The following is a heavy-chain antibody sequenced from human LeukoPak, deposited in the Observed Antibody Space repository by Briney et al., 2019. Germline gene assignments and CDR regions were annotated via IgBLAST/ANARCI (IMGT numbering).Heavy chain of an antibody. CDR3: ARVNDYDGQGFFDY. CDR2: ISAYNGNT. V-gene: IGHV1-18*01. J-gene: IGHJ4*02. D-gene: IGHD4-17*01. Sequence: ASVKVSCKASGYTFTSYGISWVRQAPGQGLEWMGWISAYNGNTNYAQKLQGRVTMTTDTSTSTAYMELRSLRSDDTAVYYCARVNDYDGQGFFDYWGQGTLVTVSS. CDR1: GYTFTSYG.